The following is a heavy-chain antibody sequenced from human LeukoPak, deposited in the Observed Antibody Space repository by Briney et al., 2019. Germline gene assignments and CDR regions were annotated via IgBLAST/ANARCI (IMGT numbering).Heavy chain of an antibody. J-gene: IGHJ6*02. CDR2: IYSGGST. V-gene: IGHV3-53*01. CDR3: ARGLYSSSSDPTDYYYYGMDV. D-gene: IGHD6-6*01. Sequence: GGSLRLSCAASGFTVSSNYMSWVRQAPGKGLEWVSVIYSGGSTYYADSVKGRFTISRDNSKNTLYLQMNSLRAEDTAVYYCARGLYSSSSDPTDYYYYGMDVWGQGTTVTVSS. CDR1: GFTVSSNY.